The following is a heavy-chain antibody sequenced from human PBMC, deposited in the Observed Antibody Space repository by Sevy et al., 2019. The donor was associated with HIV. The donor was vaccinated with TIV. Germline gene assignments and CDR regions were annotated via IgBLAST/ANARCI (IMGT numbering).Heavy chain of an antibody. D-gene: IGHD7-27*01. J-gene: IGHJ6*02. CDR2: ISGLSNYI. Sequence: GGSLRLSCAASGFTFSSYRTNWVRQAPGKGLEWVSSISGLSNYIFYSDSVKGRFTISRDNAKNSVYLQMNSLRAEDTAVYFCAKALINWDGLDVWGQGTTVTVSS. CDR1: GFTFSSYR. V-gene: IGHV3-21*01. CDR3: AKALINWDGLDV.